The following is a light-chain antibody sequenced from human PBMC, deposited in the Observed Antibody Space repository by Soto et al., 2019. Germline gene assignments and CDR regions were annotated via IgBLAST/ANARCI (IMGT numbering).Light chain of an antibody. V-gene: IGLV2-14*01. CDR3: SSFTSRFTFV. J-gene: IGLJ1*01. Sequence: QSVLTQPASVSGSPGQSITISCTGTSSDVGGYNYVSWYQQHPGKAPKLMISEATNRPSGVSDRFSGSKSGNTASLTISGLQAEDEADYYCSSFTSRFTFVFGTGTKVTVL. CDR2: EAT. CDR1: SSDVGGYNY.